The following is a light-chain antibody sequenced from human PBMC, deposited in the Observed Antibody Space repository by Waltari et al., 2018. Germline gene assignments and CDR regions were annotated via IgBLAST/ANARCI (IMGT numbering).Light chain of an antibody. J-gene: IGLJ2*01. CDR2: DHN. Sequence: QSVLTQPPSVSAAPGQRVTITCSGSSSNIGKNYVSWHQQLPGTAPKLLIYDHNKRPSGIPDRFSGSKSGTSATLGITGLQTGDEADYYCGTWDSSLSAVVFGGGTKLTVL. V-gene: IGLV1-51*01. CDR1: SSNIGKNY. CDR3: GTWDSSLSAVV.